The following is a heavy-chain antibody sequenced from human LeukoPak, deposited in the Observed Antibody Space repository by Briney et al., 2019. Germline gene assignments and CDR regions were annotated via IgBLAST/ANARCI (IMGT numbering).Heavy chain of an antibody. D-gene: IGHD2-21*01. Sequence: GESLKISCKGSGYSFTSYWIGWVRQMAGKGLEWMGIIYPGDSDTRYSPSFQGQVTISADKSISTAYLQWSSLKASDIAMYYCARHLQGLRYCGDDCYSRWFDPWGQGTLVTVSS. J-gene: IGHJ5*02. CDR1: GYSFTSYW. CDR3: ARHLQGLRYCGDDCYSRWFDP. V-gene: IGHV5-51*01. CDR2: IYPGDSDT.